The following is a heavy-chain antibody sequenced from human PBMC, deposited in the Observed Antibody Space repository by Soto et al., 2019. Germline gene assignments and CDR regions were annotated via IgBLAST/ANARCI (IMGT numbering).Heavy chain of an antibody. D-gene: IGHD6-13*01. V-gene: IGHV1-46*01. J-gene: IGHJ1*01. CDR2: INVSGGST. Sequence: ASVKVSCKASGYTFTNYHIHWVRQAPGQGLEWMGMINVSGGSTSNAQKFQGRVTMTRDTSTSTVYMEMSGLRSEDTAVYYCARGCPGSNTSWYVDWGMGALVPVSS. CDR3: ARGCPGSNTSWYVD. CDR1: GYTFTNYH.